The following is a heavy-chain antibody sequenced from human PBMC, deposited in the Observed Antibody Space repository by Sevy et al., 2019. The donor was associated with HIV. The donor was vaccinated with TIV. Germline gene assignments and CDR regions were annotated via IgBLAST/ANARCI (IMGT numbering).Heavy chain of an antibody. V-gene: IGHV3-9*01. CDR2: ISWNSGSI. D-gene: IGHD1-1*01. J-gene: IGHJ6*02. CDR1: GFTFSSYG. Sequence: GGSLRLSCAASGFTFSSYGMHWVRQAPGKGLEWVSGISWNSGSIGYADSVKGRFTISRDNAKNSLYLQMNSLRAEDTALYYCAKDMTTRNGMDVWGQGTTVTVSS. CDR3: AKDMTTRNGMDV.